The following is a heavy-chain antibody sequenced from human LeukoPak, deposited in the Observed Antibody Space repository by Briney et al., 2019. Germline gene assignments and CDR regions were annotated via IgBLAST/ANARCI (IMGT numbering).Heavy chain of an antibody. V-gene: IGHV3-23*01. CDR2: ISGSGGST. CDR1: GFTFISYV. D-gene: IGHD3-22*01. CDR3: AKARKITMIVAPDY. Sequence: GGSLRLSCAASGFTFISYVMSWVRQAPGEGLEWVSAISGSGGSTYYADSVKGRFTISRDNSKNTLYLQMNSLRAEDTAVYYCAKARKITMIVAPDYWGQGTLVTVSS. J-gene: IGHJ4*02.